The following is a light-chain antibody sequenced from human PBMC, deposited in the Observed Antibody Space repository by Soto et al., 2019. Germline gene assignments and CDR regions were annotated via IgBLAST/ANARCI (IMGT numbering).Light chain of an antibody. J-gene: IGLJ3*02. V-gene: IGLV2-14*01. CDR3: CSHSTSIAWV. CDR2: QVT. CDR1: DNDVGGYDF. Sequence: ALTQSASVSGSPGQSIPISCTGTDNDVGGYDFVSWYQQHPGRAPKLLIHQVTIRLSGISSRFSGSKSGNTASLTITGLQPEDEAMYFCCSHSTSIAWVFGGGTKLTVL.